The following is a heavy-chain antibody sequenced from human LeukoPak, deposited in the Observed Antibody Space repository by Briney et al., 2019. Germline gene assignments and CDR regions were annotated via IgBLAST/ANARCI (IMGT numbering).Heavy chain of an antibody. J-gene: IGHJ3*02. V-gene: IGHV3-64*01. CDR1: GFTFSSYA. CDR2: ISSNGGST. CDR3: ARENDDFWSGPWGAFDI. Sequence: GGSLRLSCAASGFTFSSYAMHWVRQAPGKGLEYVSAISSNGGSTYYANSVKGRFTISRDNSKNTLYLQMGSLRAEDMAVYYCARENDDFWSGPWGAFDIWGQGTTVTASS. D-gene: IGHD3-3*01.